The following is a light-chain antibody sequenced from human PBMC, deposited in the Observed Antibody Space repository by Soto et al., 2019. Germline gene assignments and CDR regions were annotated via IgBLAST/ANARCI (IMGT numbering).Light chain of an antibody. CDR3: QHYNNWPPWT. CDR2: GAS. J-gene: IGKJ1*01. CDR1: NNLSNN. Sequence: EVVMTQSPATLSVSPGERATLSCRSSNNLSNNLAWYQQKPGQPPRLLIYGASTRAPGIPARFSGSGSGTEFTLTISSLQSEDFAVYYCQHYNNWPPWTFGQGTKVEIK. V-gene: IGKV3-15*01.